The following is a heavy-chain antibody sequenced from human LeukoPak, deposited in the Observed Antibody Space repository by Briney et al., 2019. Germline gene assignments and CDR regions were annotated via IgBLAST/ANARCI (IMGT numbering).Heavy chain of an antibody. V-gene: IGHV4-38-2*02. Sequence: SETLSLTCTVSGDSVTNDFFWGWVRQPPGKELEWIGSFCLGRDTYYRPSLKSRVTISVDTSKNQFSLNLNSVTAADTAVYYCARWASISREPGGFFDRWGQGTLVTVSS. CDR2: FCLGRDT. CDR3: ARWASISREPGGFFDR. CDR1: GDSVTNDFF. J-gene: IGHJ4*02. D-gene: IGHD1-14*01.